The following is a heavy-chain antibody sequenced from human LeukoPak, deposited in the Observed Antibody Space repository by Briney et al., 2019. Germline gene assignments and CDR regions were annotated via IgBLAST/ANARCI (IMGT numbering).Heavy chain of an antibody. CDR1: SGSLTGYY. CDR3: ARGGSSSWYSP. J-gene: IGHJ4*02. Sequence: ETLSLTCTVSSGSLTGYYWSWIRQPPGKGLEWIGYIYYSGSTNYNSSLKSRVTISVDTSKNQFSLKLSSVTAADTAVYYCARGGSSSWYSPWGQGTLVTVSS. CDR2: IYYSGST. V-gene: IGHV4-59*01. D-gene: IGHD6-13*01.